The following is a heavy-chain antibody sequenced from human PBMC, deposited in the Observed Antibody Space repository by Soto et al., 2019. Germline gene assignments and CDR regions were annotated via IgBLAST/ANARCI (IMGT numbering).Heavy chain of an antibody. Sequence: GASVKVSCKASGYTFTSYGINWVRQATGQGLEWMGWMNPNSGNTGYAQKFQGRVTMTRNTSISTAYMKLSSLRSEDTAVYYFARPESITGTTDAFDIWGQGTMVTVSS. V-gene: IGHV1-8*01. CDR2: MNPNSGNT. CDR1: GYTFTSYG. D-gene: IGHD1-7*01. CDR3: ARPESITGTTDAFDI. J-gene: IGHJ3*02.